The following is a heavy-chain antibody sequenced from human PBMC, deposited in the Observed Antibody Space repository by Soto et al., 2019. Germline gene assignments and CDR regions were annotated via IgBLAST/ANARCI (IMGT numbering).Heavy chain of an antibody. CDR1: GGTFSNYA. J-gene: IGHJ6*02. D-gene: IGHD3-10*01. CDR3: ARGRHPFPYDSGSRRPDFHFFGLDV. Sequence: QVQLVHSGAEVKKPGSSVKVSCKASGGTFSNYAINWVRQAPGQGLEWMGGIIPIFGTTNYAQKFQGRVTITADESTSTAFMELSSLTSQDTVLYYCARGRHPFPYDSGSRRPDFHFFGLDVWGQGTTVSVSS. CDR2: IIPIFGTT. V-gene: IGHV1-69*01.